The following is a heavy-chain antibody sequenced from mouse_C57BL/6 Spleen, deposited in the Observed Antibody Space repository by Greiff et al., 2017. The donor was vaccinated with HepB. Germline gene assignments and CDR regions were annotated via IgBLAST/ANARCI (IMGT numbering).Heavy chain of an antibody. Sequence: EVQLQQSGPELVKPGASVKIPCKASGYTFTDYNMDWVKQSHGKSLEWIGDINPNHGGTIYNQKFKGKATLTVDKSSSTAYMELRSLTSEDTAVYYCARLLYDYYAMDYWGQGTSVTVSS. J-gene: IGHJ4*01. V-gene: IGHV1-18*01. CDR3: ARLLYDYYAMDY. CDR2: INPNHGGT. CDR1: GYTFTDYN. D-gene: IGHD2-3*01.